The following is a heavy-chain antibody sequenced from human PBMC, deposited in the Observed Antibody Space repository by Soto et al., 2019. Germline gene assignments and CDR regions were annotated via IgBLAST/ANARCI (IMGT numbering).Heavy chain of an antibody. CDR1: GGSISSDY. CDR2: IYTSGST. J-gene: IGHJ4*02. D-gene: IGHD3-22*01. Sequence: SETLSRTCTVSGGSISSDYWSWIRQPAGKGLEWIGRIYTSGSTNYNPSLKSRVTMSVDTSKNQFSLKLSSVTAADTAVCYCAIHYHYYDSSGYPDYWDPGTLVTVSS. CDR3: AIHYHYYDSSGYPDY. V-gene: IGHV4-4*07.